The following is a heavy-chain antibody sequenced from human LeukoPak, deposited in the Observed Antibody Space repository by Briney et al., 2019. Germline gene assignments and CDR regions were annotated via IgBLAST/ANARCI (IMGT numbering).Heavy chain of an antibody. V-gene: IGHV4-34*01. J-gene: IGHJ4*02. CDR3: VRGSGSYSGAADY. CDR2: RNHRGSS. D-gene: IGHD6-19*01. Sequence: SETPSLTCSVHGSSFTGYYWSWIRQPPGKGLEWIGERNHRGSSYFNPSFESRVTISLDMSRKQFSLNLTSVTAADTAFYYCVRGSGSYSGAADYWGQGTLVTVSS. CDR1: GSSFTGYY.